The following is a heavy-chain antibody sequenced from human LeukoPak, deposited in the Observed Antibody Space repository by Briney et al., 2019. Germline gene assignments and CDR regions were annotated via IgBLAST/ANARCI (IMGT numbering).Heavy chain of an antibody. J-gene: IGHJ4*02. Sequence: GGSLRLSCAASGFTFSTYAMSWVRQAPGKGLEWVSTISGNGGTTYYADSVKGLFTISRDNSKNTLYLQMNSLRVEDTAVYYCAKPPPDSSSWLFDYWGQGTLVTVSS. V-gene: IGHV3-23*01. CDR3: AKPPPDSSSWLFDY. D-gene: IGHD6-13*01. CDR1: GFTFSTYA. CDR2: ISGNGGTT.